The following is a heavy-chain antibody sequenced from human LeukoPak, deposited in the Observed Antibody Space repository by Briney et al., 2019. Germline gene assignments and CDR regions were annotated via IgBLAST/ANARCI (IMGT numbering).Heavy chain of an antibody. J-gene: IGHJ6*03. D-gene: IGHD3-9*01. V-gene: IGHV3-7*01. CDR3: ARDVRVLRYFDWLLYYYYYMDV. CDR1: GFTFSSYE. CDR2: IKQDGSEK. Sequence: GGSLRLSCAASGFTFSSYEMNWVRQAPGKGLEWVANIKQDGSEKYYVDSVKGRFTISRDNAKNSLYLQMNSLRAEDTAVYYCARDVRVLRYFDWLLYYYYYMDVWGKGTTVTVSS.